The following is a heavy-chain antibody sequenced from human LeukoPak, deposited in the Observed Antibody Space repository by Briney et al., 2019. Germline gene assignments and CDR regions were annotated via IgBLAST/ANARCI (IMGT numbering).Heavy chain of an antibody. CDR3: ARTGSYAFDY. D-gene: IGHD1-26*01. J-gene: IGHJ4*02. CDR2: ISSSGSTI. CDR1: GFTFSSYE. V-gene: IGHV3-48*03. Sequence: GGSLRLSCAASGFTFSSYEMNWVRQAPGKGLEWVSYISSSGSTIYYADSVKGRFTISRDNAKNSLYLQINSLRAEDTAVYYCARTGSYAFDYWGQGTLVTVSS.